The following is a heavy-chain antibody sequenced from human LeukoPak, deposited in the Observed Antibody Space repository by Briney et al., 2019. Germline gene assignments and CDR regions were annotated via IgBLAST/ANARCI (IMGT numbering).Heavy chain of an antibody. CDR1: GGSISRYY. Sequence: PSETLSLTCTASGGSISRYYWSWIRQPAGKGLEGIGRIYTSESTNYNPSLKSRVTMSVDTSKNQFSLKLSSVTAADTAVYYCARSHRGYYYDSSGYYQDYYYYMDVWGKGTTVTVSS. J-gene: IGHJ6*03. CDR2: IYTSEST. V-gene: IGHV4-4*07. CDR3: ARSHRGYYYDSSGYYQDYYYYMDV. D-gene: IGHD3-22*01.